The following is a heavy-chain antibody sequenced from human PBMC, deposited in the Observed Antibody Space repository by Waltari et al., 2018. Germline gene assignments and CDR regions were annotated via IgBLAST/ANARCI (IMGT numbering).Heavy chain of an antibody. Sequence: QVQLQASGPGLVKPSETLSLTCAVSGYSISRGYYWSWIRQPPGKGLEWIGSIYHSGSTYYNPSLKSRVTISVDTSKNQFSLKLSSVTAADTAVYYCARHPDLSIAAAVDYWGQGTLVTVSS. CDR1: GYSISRGYY. CDR3: ARHPDLSIAAAVDY. D-gene: IGHD6-13*01. CDR2: IYHSGST. V-gene: IGHV4-38-2*01. J-gene: IGHJ4*02.